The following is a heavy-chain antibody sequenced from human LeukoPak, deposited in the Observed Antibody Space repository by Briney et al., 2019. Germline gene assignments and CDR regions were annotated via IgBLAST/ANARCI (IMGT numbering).Heavy chain of an antibody. Sequence: PSQTLSLTCTVSGGSISSGDYYWSWIRQPPGKGLEWIGYIYYSGSTYYNPSLKSRVTISVDTSKNQFSLKLSSVTAADTAVYYCARGAAAGGVWFDPWGQGTLVTVSS. V-gene: IGHV4-30-4*01. CDR3: ARGAAAGGVWFDP. CDR1: GGSISSGDYY. CDR2: IYYSGST. J-gene: IGHJ5*02. D-gene: IGHD6-13*01.